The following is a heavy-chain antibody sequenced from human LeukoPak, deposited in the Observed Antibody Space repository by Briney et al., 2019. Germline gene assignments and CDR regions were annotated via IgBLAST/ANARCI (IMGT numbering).Heavy chain of an antibody. J-gene: IGHJ5*01. D-gene: IGHD1-26*01. CDR1: GDSIGSSSYY. CDR3: ARQVAIVEPTDPNWFDS. V-gene: IGHV4-39*07. CDR2: IFYSGST. Sequence: SETLSLTCNVSGDSIGSSSYYGGWIRQTPEKGLEWIGSIFYSGSTYYTPSLKSRVTMSLDTSKNQFSLRLTPVTAADTAVYYCARQVAIVEPTDPNWFDSWGQGTLVTVSS.